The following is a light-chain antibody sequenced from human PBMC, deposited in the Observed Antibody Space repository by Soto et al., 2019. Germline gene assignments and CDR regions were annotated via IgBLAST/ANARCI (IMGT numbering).Light chain of an antibody. CDR3: QQYSSLLLT. V-gene: IGKV3-20*01. CDR1: QSVSSN. CDR2: GAS. J-gene: IGKJ4*01. Sequence: EIVMTQSPATLSVSPGERSTLSCRASQSVSSNLAWYHQKPCQAPRLLIYGASSRATGIPDRFSGSGSETDFTLTISRLEPEDSAVYYCQQYSSLLLTFGGGTKVDIK.